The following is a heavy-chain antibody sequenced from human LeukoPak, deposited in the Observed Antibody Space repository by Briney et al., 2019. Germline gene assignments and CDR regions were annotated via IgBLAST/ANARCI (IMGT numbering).Heavy chain of an antibody. Sequence: GSLRLSCAASGFTFSSYAMSWIRQPPGKGLEWIGYIYYSGSTNYNPSLKSRVTISVDTSKNQFSLKLSSVTAADTAVYYCARDYRRVSPGHFDLWGRGTLVTVSS. CDR1: GFTFSSYA. V-gene: IGHV4-59*01. CDR2: IYYSGST. J-gene: IGHJ2*01. D-gene: IGHD3-10*01. CDR3: ARDYRRVSPGHFDL.